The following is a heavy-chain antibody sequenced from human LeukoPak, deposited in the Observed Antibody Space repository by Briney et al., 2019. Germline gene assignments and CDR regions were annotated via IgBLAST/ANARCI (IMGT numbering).Heavy chain of an antibody. D-gene: IGHD1-20*01. J-gene: IGHJ4*02. CDR2: FDPEDVET. CDR3: AAGYDWKDVHY. CDR1: GYTLTQSS. V-gene: IGHV1-24*01. Sequence: ASVKVSCKVSGYTLTQSSMHWVRQTPGKGLEWMGGFDPEDVETIYAQKFQGRVTMTEHTSTDTAYMELSSLRSEDTAVYYCAAGYDWKDVHYWGQGTLVTVSS.